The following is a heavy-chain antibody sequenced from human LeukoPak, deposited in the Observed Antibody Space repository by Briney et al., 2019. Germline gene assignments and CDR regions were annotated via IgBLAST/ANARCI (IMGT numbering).Heavy chain of an antibody. J-gene: IGHJ4*02. CDR2: IRSSGSTM. V-gene: IGHV3-48*02. CDR1: GFSLTSYS. Sequence: GGSLRHPCAASGFSLTSYSMNWVRQAPGKGLEWVSYIRSSGSTMYYADSVKGRFTISRDTAKNSLYLQMSSLRDEDTAVYYCARDPEALDYWGQGTLVTVSS. CDR3: ARDPEALDY.